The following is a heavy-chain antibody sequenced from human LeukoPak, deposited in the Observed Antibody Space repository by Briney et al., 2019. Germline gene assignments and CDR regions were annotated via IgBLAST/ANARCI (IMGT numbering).Heavy chain of an antibody. D-gene: IGHD1-26*01. CDR1: GFTVSSNY. Sequence: PGRSLRLSCAASGFTVSSNYMSWVRQAPGKGLEWVSAISGSGGSTYYADSVKGRFTISRDNSKNTLYLQMNSLRAEDTAVYYCANLKLLRDYWGQGTLVTVSS. V-gene: IGHV3-23*01. CDR3: ANLKLLRDY. CDR2: ISGSGGST. J-gene: IGHJ4*02.